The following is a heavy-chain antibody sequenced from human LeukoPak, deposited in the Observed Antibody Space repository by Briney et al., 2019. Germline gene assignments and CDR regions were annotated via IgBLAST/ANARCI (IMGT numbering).Heavy chain of an antibody. D-gene: IGHD2-2*02. J-gene: IGHJ3*02. CDR1: GYSFTSYW. V-gene: IGHV5-51*01. Sequence: GESLKISCKGSGYSFTSYWIGWVRQMPGKGLEWMGSIYPGDSDTRYSPSFQGQVTISADKSISTAYLQWSSLKASDTAMYYCARLVGYCSSTSCYTQAFDIWGQGTMVTVSS. CDR2: IYPGDSDT. CDR3: ARLVGYCSSTSCYTQAFDI.